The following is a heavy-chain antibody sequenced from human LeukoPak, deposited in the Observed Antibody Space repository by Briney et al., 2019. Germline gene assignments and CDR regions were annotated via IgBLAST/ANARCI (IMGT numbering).Heavy chain of an antibody. CDR3: ARYVVYGSGKYCFDY. CDR1: GGSVSRTTYY. Sequence: KASETLSLTCTVSGGSVSRTTYYWRWIRQPRAEGLERNASINDGGSTYYHPSLKSRVTISVDTSENQFTLKLSSVTAADTAVYYCARYVVYGSGKYCFDYWGQGTLVTVSS. V-gene: IGHV4-39*01. CDR2: INDGGST. J-gene: IGHJ4*02. D-gene: IGHD3-10*01.